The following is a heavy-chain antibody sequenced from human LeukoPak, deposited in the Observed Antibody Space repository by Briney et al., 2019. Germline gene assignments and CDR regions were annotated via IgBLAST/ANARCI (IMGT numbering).Heavy chain of an antibody. V-gene: IGHV4-34*01. CDR1: GGSFSGYY. CDR2: INHSGST. CDR3: ARDGLGYCTNGVCYTAYYFGY. J-gene: IGHJ4*02. Sequence: PSETLSLTCAVYGGSFSGYYWSWICQPPGKGLEWIGEINHSGSTNYNPSLKSRVTISVDTSKNQFSLKLSSVTAADTAVYYCARDGLGYCTNGVCYTAYYFGYWGQGTLVTVSS. D-gene: IGHD2-8*01.